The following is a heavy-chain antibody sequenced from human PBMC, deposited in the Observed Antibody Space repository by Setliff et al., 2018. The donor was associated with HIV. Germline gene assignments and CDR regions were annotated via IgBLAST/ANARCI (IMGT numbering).Heavy chain of an antibody. Sequence: PGGSLRLSCAASGYTFSSYWMAWVRQCPGKGLEWVANIQQHGSEIHYVASVKGRFTISRDNAKNSLYLQMNNLRDEDTAVYYCASFYGDYGYWGHGTQVTVSS. CDR2: IQQHGSEI. CDR1: GYTFSSYW. V-gene: IGHV3-7*05. D-gene: IGHD3-10*01. CDR3: ASFYGDYGY. J-gene: IGHJ4*01.